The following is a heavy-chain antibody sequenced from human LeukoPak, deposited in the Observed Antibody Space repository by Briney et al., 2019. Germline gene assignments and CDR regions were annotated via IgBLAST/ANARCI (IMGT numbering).Heavy chain of an antibody. V-gene: IGHV3-33*01. Sequence: PGRSLRLSCAASGFTFSSYGMHWVRQAPGKGLEWVAVIWYDGSTKYYVDSVKGRFTISRDNSKNTLYLQMNSLRAEDTAVYYCARNYYYESTRLYYFDYWGQGTLVTVSS. D-gene: IGHD3-22*01. CDR1: GFTFSSYG. CDR2: IWYDGSTK. CDR3: ARNYYYESTRLYYFDY. J-gene: IGHJ4*02.